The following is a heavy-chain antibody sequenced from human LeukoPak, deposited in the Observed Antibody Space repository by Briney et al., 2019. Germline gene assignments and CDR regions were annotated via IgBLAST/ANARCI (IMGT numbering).Heavy chain of an antibody. CDR2: INSDNSV. CDR3: AREVLTQAIYSGYNAFEI. Sequence: PGGALRLSCAASGFTLTTSEMDWVRQAPGKGLEGVAYINSDNSVLYGDSVKGRFTISSDKATNSLYLQMNSLRAEDTAVYYCAREVLTQAIYSGYNAFEIWGQGTMVTVSS. CDR1: GFTLTTSE. J-gene: IGHJ3*02. D-gene: IGHD5-12*01. V-gene: IGHV3-48*03.